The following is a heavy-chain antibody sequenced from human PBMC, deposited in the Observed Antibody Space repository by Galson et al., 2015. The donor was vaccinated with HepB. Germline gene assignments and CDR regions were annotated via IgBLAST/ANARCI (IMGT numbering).Heavy chain of an antibody. V-gene: IGHV2-5*02. CDR1: GFSLSTSGVG. CDR3: AHSYYDFWSGSDGGRVDV. Sequence: PALVKPTQTLTLTCTFSGFSLSTSGVGVGWIRQPPGKALEWLALIYWDDDKRYSPSLKSRLTITKDTSKNQVVLTMTNMDPVDTATYYCAHSYYDFWSGSDGGRVDVWGKGTTVTVSS. J-gene: IGHJ6*04. D-gene: IGHD3-3*01. CDR2: IYWDDDK.